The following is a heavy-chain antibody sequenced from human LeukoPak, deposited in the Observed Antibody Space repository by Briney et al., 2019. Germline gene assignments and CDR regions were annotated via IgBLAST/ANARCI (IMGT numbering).Heavy chain of an antibody. CDR1: GGSISSSSYY. D-gene: IGHD2-15*01. CDR3: AREVAGERAFDI. V-gene: IGHV4-39*07. J-gene: IGHJ3*02. Sequence: SETLSLTCTVSGGSISSSSYYWGWIRQPPGKGLEWIGSIYYSGSTYYNPSLKSRVTISVDTSKNQFSLKLSSVTAADTAVYYCAREVAGERAFDIWGQGTMVTVSS. CDR2: IYYSGST.